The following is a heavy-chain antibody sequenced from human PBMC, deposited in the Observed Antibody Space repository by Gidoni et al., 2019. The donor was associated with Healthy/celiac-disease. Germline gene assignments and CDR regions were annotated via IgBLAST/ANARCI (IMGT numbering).Heavy chain of an antibody. D-gene: IGHD3-22*01. V-gene: IGHV4-39*07. J-gene: IGHJ4*02. CDR1: GGSISSSSYY. CDR2: IYYSGSN. Sequence: QLQLQESGPGLVKPSETLSLTCTVSGGSISSSSYYWGWIRQPPGKGLEWIGSIYYSGSNYYNPSLKSRVTISVDTSKNQFSLKLSSVTAADTAVYYCARDLWYYYDSSGYYSNIDYWGQGTLVTVSS. CDR3: ARDLWYYYDSSGYYSNIDY.